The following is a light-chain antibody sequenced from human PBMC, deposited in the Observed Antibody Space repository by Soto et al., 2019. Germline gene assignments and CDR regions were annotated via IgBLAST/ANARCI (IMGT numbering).Light chain of an antibody. CDR2: GAS. J-gene: IGKJ4*01. V-gene: IGKV3-20*01. CDR3: QQHDNSPLT. Sequence: DIVLTQSPGTLSLSPGERAALSCRASQSVSSSYLAWYQQKPGQAPRLLIYGASNRATGIPDRFSGSGSGTDFTLTISRLEPEDFAVYYCQQHDNSPLTFGGGTKVEIK. CDR1: QSVSSSY.